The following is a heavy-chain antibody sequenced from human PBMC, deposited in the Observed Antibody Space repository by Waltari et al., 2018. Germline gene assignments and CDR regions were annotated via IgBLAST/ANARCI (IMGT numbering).Heavy chain of an antibody. CDR3: ARDMVGNDYYYYGMDV. Sequence: EVQLVESGGGLVQPGGSLRLSCAASGFTVSSNYMSWVRQAPGKGLEWVSVIYSGGSTYYADSVKGRFTISRDNSKNTLYLQMNSLRAEDTAVYYCARDMVGNDYYYYGMDVWGQGTMVTVSS. CDR1: GFTVSSNY. CDR2: IYSGGST. J-gene: IGHJ6*02. D-gene: IGHD5-12*01. V-gene: IGHV3-66*02.